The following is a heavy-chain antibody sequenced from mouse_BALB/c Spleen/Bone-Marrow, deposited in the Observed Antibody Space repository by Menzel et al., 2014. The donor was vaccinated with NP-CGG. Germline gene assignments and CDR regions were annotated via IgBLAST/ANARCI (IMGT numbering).Heavy chain of an antibody. CDR2: IYPGSGST. CDR3: TPRLRY. CDR1: GYTFTSYW. J-gene: IGHJ2*01. V-gene: IGHV1S22*01. Sequence: LQQSGSELVRPGASVKLSCKASGYTFTSYWMHWAKQRPGQGLEWIGNIYPGSGSTNYDEKFKSKATLTVDTSSSTAYMQLSSLTSEDSAVYYCTPRLRYWGQGTTLTVSS. D-gene: IGHD1-2*01.